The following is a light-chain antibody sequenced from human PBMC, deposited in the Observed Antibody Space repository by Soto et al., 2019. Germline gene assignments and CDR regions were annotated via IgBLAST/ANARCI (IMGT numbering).Light chain of an antibody. CDR1: QSISTY. V-gene: IGKV1-39*01. CDR2: GAS. J-gene: IGKJ4*01. CDR3: QQSYTMVS. Sequence: IQMTQSPSSLSASVGDRVTITCRASQSISTYLNWYQQRPGRAPKLLIYGASSLQSGVPSRFSGSGSGTDFTLTISSLQPEDFTTYYCQQSYTMVSFGGGTKVDIK.